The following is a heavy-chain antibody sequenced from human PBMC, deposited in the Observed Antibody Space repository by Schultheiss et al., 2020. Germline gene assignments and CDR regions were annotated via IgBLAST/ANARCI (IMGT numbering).Heavy chain of an antibody. J-gene: IGHJ3*02. V-gene: IGHV4-39*01. CDR2: IYYSGST. CDR1: GGSISSSSYY. Sequence: SQTLSLTCTVSGGSISSSSYYWGWIRQPPGKGLEWIGSIYYSGSTYYNPSLKSRVTISVDTSKNQFSLKLSSVTAADTAVYYCARGPGKIPLVSDSNIPGRVVAFDIWGQGTMVTVSS. D-gene: IGHD2/OR15-2a*01. CDR3: ARGPGKIPLVSDSNIPGRVVAFDI.